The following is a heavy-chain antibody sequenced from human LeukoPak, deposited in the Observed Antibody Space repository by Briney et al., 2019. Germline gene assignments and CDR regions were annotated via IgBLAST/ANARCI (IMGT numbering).Heavy chain of an antibody. J-gene: IGHJ6*02. CDR1: GDSISSYY. Sequence: PSETLSLTCTVSGDSISSYYWSWIRQPPGKGLEWIGYIHYSGSTKYNPSLKSRVTISVDTSKNQFSLKLSSVTAADTAVYHCARGGYPLDVWGQGTTVTVSS. D-gene: IGHD1-1*01. CDR2: IHYSGST. CDR3: ARGGYPLDV. V-gene: IGHV4-59*01.